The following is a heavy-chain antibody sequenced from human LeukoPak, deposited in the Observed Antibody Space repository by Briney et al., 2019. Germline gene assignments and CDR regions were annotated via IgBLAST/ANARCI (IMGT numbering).Heavy chain of an antibody. D-gene: IGHD2-2*01. CDR3: ARMRAVVPAANFDY. Sequence: GASVKVSCKASRYTFTGYYMHWARPAPGQGLEWMGWINPNSGGTNYAQKFQGRVTMTRDTSISTAYMELSRLRSDDTAVYYCARMRAVVPAANFDYWGQGTLVTVSS. CDR2: INPNSGGT. CDR1: RYTFTGYY. V-gene: IGHV1-2*02. J-gene: IGHJ4*02.